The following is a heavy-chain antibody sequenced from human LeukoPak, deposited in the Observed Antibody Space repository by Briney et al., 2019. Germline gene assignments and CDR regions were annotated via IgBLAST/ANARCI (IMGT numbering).Heavy chain of an antibody. V-gene: IGHV1-8*01. Sequence: GASVKVSCKASGFTFTSYDINWVRQAPGQGLEWMGWMNPNSGNTRYAQKVQGRITMTRDTSISTAYMELSSLRSEDTAVYYCARDRSDIVVVPAVPPGWFDPWGQGTLVTVSS. CDR3: ARDRSDIVVVPAVPPGWFDP. CDR1: GFTFTSYD. J-gene: IGHJ5*02. D-gene: IGHD2-2*01. CDR2: MNPNSGNT.